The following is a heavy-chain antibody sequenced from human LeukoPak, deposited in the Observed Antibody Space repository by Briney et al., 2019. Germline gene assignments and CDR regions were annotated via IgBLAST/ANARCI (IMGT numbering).Heavy chain of an antibody. CDR1: GYTFTSYG. J-gene: IGHJ4*02. CDR2: ISAYNGNT. CDR3: ARGRAPWELLDY. V-gene: IGHV1-18*01. Sequence: ASVKVSCKASGYTFTSYGISWVRHAPGQGLEWMGWISAYNGNTNYAQKLQGRVIMTTDTSTSTAYMELRSLRSDNTAVYYCARGRAPWELLDYWGQGTLVTVSS. D-gene: IGHD1-26*01.